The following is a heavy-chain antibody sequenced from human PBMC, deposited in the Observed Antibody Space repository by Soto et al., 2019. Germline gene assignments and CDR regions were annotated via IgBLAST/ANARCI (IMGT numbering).Heavy chain of an antibody. CDR3: TRGPSGDKVDY. J-gene: IGHJ4*02. CDR1: GDSISSVNYC. V-gene: IGHV4-30-4*01. CDR2: IYNGGRT. D-gene: IGHD7-27*01. Sequence: QVQLQESGPGLVKPSQTLSLTCTVSGDSISSVNYCWSWVRQPPDKRLEWIGHIYNGGRTYSNPSLKSRVTISVDTSENQFSLRLTSVSAADTAVYYCTRGPSGDKVDYWGQGTLVTVSS.